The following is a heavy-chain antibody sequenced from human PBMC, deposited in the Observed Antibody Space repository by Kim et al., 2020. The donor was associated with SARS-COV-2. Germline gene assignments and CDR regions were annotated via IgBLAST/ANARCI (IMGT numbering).Heavy chain of an antibody. Sequence: GGSLRLSCAASGFTFSSYGMHWVRQAPGKGLEWVAVISYDGSNKYYADSVKGRFTISRDNSKNTLYLQMNSLRAEDTAVYYCAKDYRNGTFDYWGQGTLVTVSS. CDR3: AKDYRNGTFDY. V-gene: IGHV3-30*18. CDR1: GFTFSSYG. CDR2: ISYDGSNK. J-gene: IGHJ4*02. D-gene: IGHD2-8*01.